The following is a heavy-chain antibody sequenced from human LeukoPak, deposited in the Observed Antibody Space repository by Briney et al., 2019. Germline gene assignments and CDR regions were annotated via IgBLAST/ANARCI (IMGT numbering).Heavy chain of an antibody. V-gene: IGHV3-30-3*01. Sequence: GGSLRLSCAASGFTFSSYAMHWVRQAPGKGLEWVAVISYDGSNKYYADSVKGRFTISRDNSKNTLYLQMNSLRAEDTAVYYCAKGTPFDYSYFDYWGQRTLVTVSS. CDR3: AKGTPFDYSYFDY. CDR2: ISYDGSNK. D-gene: IGHD3-9*01. J-gene: IGHJ4*02. CDR1: GFTFSSYA.